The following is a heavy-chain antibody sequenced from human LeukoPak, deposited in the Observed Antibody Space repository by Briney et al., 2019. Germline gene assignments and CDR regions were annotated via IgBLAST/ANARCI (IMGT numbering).Heavy chain of an antibody. Sequence: SETLSLTCTVSGGSISSGDYYWSWIRQPPGKGLEWIGYIYYSGSTYYNPSLESRVTISVDTSKNQFSLKLSSVTAADTAVYYCARRNDYGDYGGFDYWGQGTLVTVSS. D-gene: IGHD4-17*01. V-gene: IGHV4-30-4*01. CDR1: GGSISSGDYY. J-gene: IGHJ4*02. CDR3: ARRNDYGDYGGFDY. CDR2: IYYSGST.